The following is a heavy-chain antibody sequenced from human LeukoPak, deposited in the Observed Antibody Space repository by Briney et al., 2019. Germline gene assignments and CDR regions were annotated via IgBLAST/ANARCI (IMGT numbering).Heavy chain of an antibody. Sequence: SVKVSCKASGGTFSSYAISWLRQAPGQGLEWMGRIIPILGIANYAQKFQGRVTITADKSTSTAYMELSSLRSEDTAVYYCARDRGYSYGTDLDYWGQGTLVTVSS. CDR3: ARDRGYSYGTDLDY. V-gene: IGHV1-69*04. CDR1: GGTFSSYA. J-gene: IGHJ4*02. CDR2: IIPILGIA. D-gene: IGHD5-18*01.